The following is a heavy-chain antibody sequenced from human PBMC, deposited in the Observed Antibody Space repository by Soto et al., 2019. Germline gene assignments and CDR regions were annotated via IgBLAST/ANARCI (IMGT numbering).Heavy chain of an antibody. CDR3: ARQVPVEMATNFDY. Sequence: QVQLQESGPGLVKPSQTLSLTCTVSGGSISSGDYYWSWIRQPPGKGLEWIGYIYYSGSTYYNPSLKSRVTISIDTSKNQFSLKLRSVTAADTAVYYCARQVPVEMATNFDYWGQGTLVTVSS. V-gene: IGHV4-30-4*01. D-gene: IGHD5-12*01. J-gene: IGHJ4*02. CDR2: IYYSGST. CDR1: GGSISSGDYY.